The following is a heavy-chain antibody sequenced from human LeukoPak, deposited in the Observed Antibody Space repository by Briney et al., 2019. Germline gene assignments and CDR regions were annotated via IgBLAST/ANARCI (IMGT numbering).Heavy chain of an antibody. V-gene: IGHV3-74*01. CDR1: GFTFNEFW. J-gene: IGHJ4*02. CDR2: IHKDGLHT. Sequence: GGSLRLSCAASGFTFNEFWMHWVRQVPGKGLMLVSRIHKDGLHTWYADSMKGRFTTSRDNAENTVYLHLNSLRVEDTAVYYCARESEAAGTYYLDHWGEGNLVTVSS. CDR3: ARESEAAGTYYLDH. D-gene: IGHD6-25*01.